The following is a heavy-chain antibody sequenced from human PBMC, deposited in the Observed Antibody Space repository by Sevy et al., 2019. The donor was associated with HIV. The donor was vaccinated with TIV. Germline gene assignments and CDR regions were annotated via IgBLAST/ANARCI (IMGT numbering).Heavy chain of an antibody. CDR2: ISHDTTVK. J-gene: IGHJ4*02. CDR1: GFTFSDYV. CDR3: ARDADWSLNY. V-gene: IGHV3-30*04. Sequence: GGCLRLSCAASGFTFSDYVMHWVRQAPGKGLEWLARISHDTTVKYYADSLKGRFTISRDNSKNTLYLQMNSLRHEDTAVYDCARDADWSLNYWGQGTLVTVSS. D-gene: IGHD3-9*01.